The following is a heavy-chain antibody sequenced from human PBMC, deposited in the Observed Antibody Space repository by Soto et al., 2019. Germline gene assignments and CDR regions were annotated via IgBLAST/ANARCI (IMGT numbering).Heavy chain of an antibody. D-gene: IGHD6-13*01. J-gene: IGHJ6*02. Sequence: PGGSLRLSCAASGFTFSSYSISWVRQAPWKGLEWVSAISGSGVSTYYADSVKGRFTISRDNSKNTLYLQMNSLRAEDTAVYYCAKSSRVSSSWLYYYYYYGMDVCGQGTTVTVSS. V-gene: IGHV3-23*01. CDR3: AKSSRVSSSWLYYYYYYGMDV. CDR1: GFTFSSYS. CDR2: ISGSGVST.